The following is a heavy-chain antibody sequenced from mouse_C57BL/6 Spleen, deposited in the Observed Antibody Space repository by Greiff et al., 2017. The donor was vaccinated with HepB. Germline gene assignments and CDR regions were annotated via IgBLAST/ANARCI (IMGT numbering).Heavy chain of an antibody. CDR1: GYAFTNYL. CDR3: ARSGITTVVYYYAMDY. Sequence: VKLVESGAELVRPGTSVKVSCKASGYAFTNYLIEWVKQRPGQGLEWIGVINPGSGGTNYNEKFKGKATLTADKSSSTAYMQLSSLTSEDSAVYFCARSGITTVVYYYAMDYWGQGTSVTVSS. V-gene: IGHV1-54*01. D-gene: IGHD1-1*01. CDR2: INPGSGGT. J-gene: IGHJ4*01.